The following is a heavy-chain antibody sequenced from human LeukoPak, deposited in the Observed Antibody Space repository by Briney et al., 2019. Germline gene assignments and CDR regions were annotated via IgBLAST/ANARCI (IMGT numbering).Heavy chain of an antibody. CDR3: ARGNYGSGSYYVVDFDY. V-gene: IGHV4-59*01. J-gene: IGHJ4*02. D-gene: IGHD3-10*01. CDR1: NDSIRNYY. Sequence: KPSETLSLTCSVSNDSIRNYYWSWIRQPPEKALEWIGYIYHTGNTNYNPSLKSRLTMSIDTSKNQFSLNLNSVTAADTAVYYCARGNYGSGSYYVVDFDYWGQGTLVTVSS. CDR2: IYHTGNT.